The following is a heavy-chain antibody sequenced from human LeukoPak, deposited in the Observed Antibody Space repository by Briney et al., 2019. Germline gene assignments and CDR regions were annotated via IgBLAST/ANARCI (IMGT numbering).Heavy chain of an antibody. CDR2: IGTAGDT. CDR3: ARDHQDAFDP. J-gene: IGHJ5*02. Sequence: GGALRLSCAASGFTFSSYDMHSVRQATGKGLELVSAIGTAGDTYYPGSVKGRFTISRENAKNSLYLQMNRLRAGDTAVYYCARDHQDAFDPWGQGTLVTVSS. V-gene: IGHV3-13*01. CDR1: GFTFSSYD.